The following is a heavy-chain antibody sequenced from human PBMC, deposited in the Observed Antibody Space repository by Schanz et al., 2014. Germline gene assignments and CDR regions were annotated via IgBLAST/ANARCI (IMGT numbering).Heavy chain of an antibody. CDR1: GFTFENYA. CDR3: ARIGGSVFDS. J-gene: IGHJ4*02. CDR2: IGNGGVTI. Sequence: VQLVESGGGVVRPGGSLRLSCAASGFTFENYALTWVRQVPGKGLEWVSYIGNGGVTIYYADSVKGRFTISRDNSKNSLYLQMNSLRAEDTAVYYCARIGGSVFDSWGQGTLVTVSS. V-gene: IGHV3-11*01. D-gene: IGHD3-10*01.